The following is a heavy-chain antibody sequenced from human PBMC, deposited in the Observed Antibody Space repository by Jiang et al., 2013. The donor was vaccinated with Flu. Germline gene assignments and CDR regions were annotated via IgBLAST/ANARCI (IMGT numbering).Heavy chain of an antibody. D-gene: IGHD6-13*01. V-gene: IGHV3-33*05. CDR3: ARDWPLGSSWGNWFDP. Sequence: VISYDESNKHYADSVKGRFTISRDNSKNTLYLQMNSLRAEDTAVYYCARDWPLGSSWGNWFDPWGQGTLVTVSS. J-gene: IGHJ5*02. CDR2: ISYDESNK.